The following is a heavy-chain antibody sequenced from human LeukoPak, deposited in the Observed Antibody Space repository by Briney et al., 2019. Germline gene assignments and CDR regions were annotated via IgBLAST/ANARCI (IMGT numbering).Heavy chain of an antibody. Sequence: SQTLSLTCTVSGGSISSGDYYWSWIRQPPGKGLEWIGYMYYSGSTYYNPSLKSRVTISVDTSKNQFSLKLSSVTAADTAVYYCARVASSPPYYYYYYMDVWGKGTTVSVSS. CDR3: ARVASSPPYYYYYYMDV. CDR2: MYYSGST. V-gene: IGHV4-30-4*08. J-gene: IGHJ6*03. CDR1: GGSISSGDYY.